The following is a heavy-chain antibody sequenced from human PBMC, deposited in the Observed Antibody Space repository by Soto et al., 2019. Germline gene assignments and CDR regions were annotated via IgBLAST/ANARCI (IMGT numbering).Heavy chain of an antibody. J-gene: IGHJ4*02. CDR1: GYTFTGYY. D-gene: IGHD6-6*01. V-gene: IGHV1-2*04. Sequence: ASVKVSCKASGYTFTGYYMHWVRQAPGQGLEWMGWINPNSGGTNYAQKFQGWVTMTRDTSISTAYMELSRLRSDDTAVYYCARAPYSSSSENKYYFDYWGQGTLVTVPQ. CDR2: INPNSGGT. CDR3: ARAPYSSSSENKYYFDY.